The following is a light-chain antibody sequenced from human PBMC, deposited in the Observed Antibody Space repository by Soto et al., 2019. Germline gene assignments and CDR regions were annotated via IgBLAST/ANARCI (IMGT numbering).Light chain of an antibody. CDR3: SSYTSSSTLV. J-gene: IGLJ3*02. V-gene: IGLV2-14*01. CDR1: SSDVIGYDY. Sequence: QSALTQPPSASGSPGQSVTIPCTGASSDVIGYDYVSWYQQYPGKAPKLMIYEVSNRPSGVSNRFSGSKSGNTASLTISGLQAEDEADYYCSSYTSSSTLVFGGGTKLTVL. CDR2: EVS.